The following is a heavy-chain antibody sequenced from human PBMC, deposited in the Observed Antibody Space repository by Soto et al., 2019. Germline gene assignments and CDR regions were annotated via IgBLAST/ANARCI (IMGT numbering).Heavy chain of an antibody. V-gene: IGHV3-23*01. CDR2: VTANGGST. CDR1: GFTFSVYA. D-gene: IGHD2-21*02. Sequence: PGGSLRLSCVATGFTFSVYAMTWVRQAPGKGLEWVSAVTANGGSTYSADSVKGRFTISRDNSKNTLFLQMNSLRAEDAAVYYCASLGVGDWANYYYYYGMDVWGQGTTVTVSS. J-gene: IGHJ6*02. CDR3: ASLGVGDWANYYYYYGMDV.